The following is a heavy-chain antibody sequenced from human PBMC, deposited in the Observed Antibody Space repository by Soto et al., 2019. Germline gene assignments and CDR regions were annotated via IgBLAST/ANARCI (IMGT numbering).Heavy chain of an antibody. J-gene: IGHJ4*02. D-gene: IGHD5-18*01. CDR2: ISYTGST. V-gene: IGHV4-59*01. CDR3: ARDRTSYGYDY. CDR1: GGSISSYS. Sequence: QVQLQESGPGLVKPSETLSLTCTVSGGSISSYSWSWIRQPPGKGLEWIGYISYTGSTNYNPSLKSRVTISIDTSRNQFSLNLSSVTAADTAMYYCARDRTSYGYDYWGQGTLVTVSS.